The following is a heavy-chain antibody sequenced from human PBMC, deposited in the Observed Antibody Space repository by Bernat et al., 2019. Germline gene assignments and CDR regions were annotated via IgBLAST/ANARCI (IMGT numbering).Heavy chain of an antibody. Sequence: QVQLVQSGAEVKKSGASVKVSCRAPGNTFTGYYMHWVRQAPGQGLEWMGWINPNNGDTNYAQKFQGWVNMTRDTSISTAYMELYRLTSDDTVVYYCAREGYSYGFGGFDVWGQGTMVTVSS. D-gene: IGHD5-18*01. CDR2: INPNNGDT. CDR1: GNTFTGYY. V-gene: IGHV1-2*04. J-gene: IGHJ3*01. CDR3: AREGYSYGFGGFDV.